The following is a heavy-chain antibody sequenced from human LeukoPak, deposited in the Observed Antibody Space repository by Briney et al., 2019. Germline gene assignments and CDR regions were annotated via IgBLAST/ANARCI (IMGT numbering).Heavy chain of an antibody. CDR3: AAQEGDSHYPFDY. J-gene: IGHJ4*02. CDR1: GFTFSSYS. D-gene: IGHD4-11*01. V-gene: IGHV3-48*01. CDR2: ISSSSSTI. Sequence: GSLRLSCAASGFTFSSYSMNWVRQAPGKGLEWVSYISSSSSTIYYADSVKGRFTISRDNAKNSLYLQMNSLRAEDTAVYYCAAQEGDSHYPFDYWGQGTLVTVSS.